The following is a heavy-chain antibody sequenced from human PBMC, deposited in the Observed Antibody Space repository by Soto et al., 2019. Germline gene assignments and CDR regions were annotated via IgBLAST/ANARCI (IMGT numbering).Heavy chain of an antibody. D-gene: IGHD3-22*01. CDR2: KWYDGSNN. CDR1: GFTFSSYG. Sequence: GGSLRLSCAASGFTFSSYGMHWVRQAPGKGLEWVAVKWYDGSNNYYADSVKGRFTISRDNSKNTLYLQMNSLRAEDTAVFYCARDRYYYDSSGYYYVRDYYYYGMDVWGQGTTVTVSS. CDR3: ARDRYYYDSSGYYYVRDYYYYGMDV. J-gene: IGHJ6*02. V-gene: IGHV3-33*01.